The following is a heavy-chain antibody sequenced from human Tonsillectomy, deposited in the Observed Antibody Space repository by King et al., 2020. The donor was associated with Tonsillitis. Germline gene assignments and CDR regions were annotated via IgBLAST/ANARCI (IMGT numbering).Heavy chain of an antibody. Sequence: QLQESGPGLVKPSGTLSLTCAVSGGSISSSNWWNWVRQPPGMGLEWIGEIHHSGSTNYNPSLKSRVTISVDKSKNQFSLKLSSVTAADTAVYYCERSGGDYYGSGSHYNFFDYWGQGTLVTVSS. J-gene: IGHJ4*02. CDR2: IHHSGST. V-gene: IGHV4-4*02. CDR1: GGSISSSNW. CDR3: ERSGGDYYGSGSHYNFFDY. D-gene: IGHD3-10*01.